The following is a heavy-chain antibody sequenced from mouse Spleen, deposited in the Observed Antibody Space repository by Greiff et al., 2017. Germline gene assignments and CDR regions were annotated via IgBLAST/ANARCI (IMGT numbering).Heavy chain of an antibody. CDR3: GGNLNGGFDY. Sequence: EVMLVESGGGLVKPGGSLKLSCAASGFTFSSYAMSWVRQTPEKRLEWVATISSGGSYTYYPDSVKGRFTISRDNAKNTLYLQMSSLRSEDTAMYYCGGNLNGGFDYWGQGTTLTVSS. J-gene: IGHJ2*01. CDR2: ISSGGSYT. V-gene: IGHV5-9-1*01. CDR1: GFTFSSYA.